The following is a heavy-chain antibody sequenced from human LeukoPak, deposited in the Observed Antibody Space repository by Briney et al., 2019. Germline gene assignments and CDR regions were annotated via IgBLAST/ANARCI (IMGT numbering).Heavy chain of an antibody. CDR1: GGSISSGSYY. CDR3: ARLSGAPVRHPIYHFDY. V-gene: IGHV4-61*02. J-gene: IGHJ4*02. D-gene: IGHD2-2*02. CDR2: IYTSGST. Sequence: PSQTLSLTCTVSGGSISSGSYYWSWIRQPAGKGLEWIGRIYTSGSTNNNPSLKSRVTISLDTSKNQFSLKLSSVTAADTAMYYCARLSGAPVRHPIYHFDYWGQGTLVAVSS.